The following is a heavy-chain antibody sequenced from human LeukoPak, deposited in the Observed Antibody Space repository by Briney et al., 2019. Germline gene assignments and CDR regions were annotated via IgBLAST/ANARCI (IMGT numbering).Heavy chain of an antibody. V-gene: IGHV4-59*01. D-gene: IGHD6-13*01. CDR1: GGSFSSYY. Sequence: SETLSLTCAVYGGSFSSYYWSWIRQPPGKGLEWIGYIYYSGSTNYHPSLKSRLTISVNTSKNQSSLKLTSVTAADTAIHDCASGGAGIAAAPWGKGTMVTVSS. CDR2: IYYSGST. CDR3: ASGGAGIAAAP. J-gene: IGHJ3*01.